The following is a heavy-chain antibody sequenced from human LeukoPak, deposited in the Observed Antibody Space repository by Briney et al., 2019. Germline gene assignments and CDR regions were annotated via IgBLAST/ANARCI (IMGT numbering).Heavy chain of an antibody. CDR1: GFTFSSYN. CDR3: ARDPYSGNYGAYYYYYMDV. D-gene: IGHD1-26*01. Sequence: PGGSLRLSCAASGFTFSSYNMNWVRQAPGKGLEWVSSIPSSSTYIYYADSVRGRFTISRDNAKNSLYLQMNSLRAEDTAVYFCARDPYSGNYGAYYYYYMDVWGKGTTVTISS. J-gene: IGHJ6*03. CDR2: IPSSSTYI. V-gene: IGHV3-21*01.